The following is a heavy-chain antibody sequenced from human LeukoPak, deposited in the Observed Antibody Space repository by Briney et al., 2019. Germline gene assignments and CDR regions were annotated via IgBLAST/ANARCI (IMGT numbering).Heavy chain of an antibody. CDR2: IYPSGST. Sequence: SETLSLTCTVSGNSISSGDNYWSWIRQPAGKGLERIGRIYPSGSTNYNPSLKSRVTISGDTSKNQFALRLSSVTAADTAVYYCARASYSYDINGWVPFDYWGQGTLVTVSS. CDR1: GNSISSGDNY. D-gene: IGHD3-22*01. J-gene: IGHJ4*02. CDR3: ARASYSYDINGWVPFDY. V-gene: IGHV4-61*02.